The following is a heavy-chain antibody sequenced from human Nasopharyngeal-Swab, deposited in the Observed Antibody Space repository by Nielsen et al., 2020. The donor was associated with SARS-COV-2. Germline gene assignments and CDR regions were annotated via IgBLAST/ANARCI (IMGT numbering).Heavy chain of an antibody. CDR2: IIPILGIA. J-gene: IGHJ4*02. Sequence: SVEVSCKASGGTFSSYAISWVRQAPGQGLEGRGGIIPILGIANYAQKFQGRVTMTRDTSTSTVYMELSSLRSEDTAVYYCARPAGGDFAPLGFDYWGQGTLVTVSS. CDR3: ARPAGGDFAPLGFDY. D-gene: IGHD3-16*01. V-gene: IGHV1-69*10. CDR1: GGTFSSYA.